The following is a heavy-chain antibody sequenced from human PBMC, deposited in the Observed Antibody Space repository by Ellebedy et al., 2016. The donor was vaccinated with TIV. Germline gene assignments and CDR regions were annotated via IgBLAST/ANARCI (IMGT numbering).Heavy chain of an antibody. CDR3: STDRAPDGRNWYFDL. J-gene: IGHJ2*01. CDR2: TIPVFGTA. Sequence: AASVKVSCKASGGTFSSPAFSWVRQVPGQGLDWMGGTIPVFGTATYAQKFQGRVTITADESTSTAYMELSSLRAEDKAVYYCSTDRAPDGRNWYFDLWGQGTLVTVSS. V-gene: IGHV1-69*13. CDR1: GGTFSSPA. D-gene: IGHD5-24*01.